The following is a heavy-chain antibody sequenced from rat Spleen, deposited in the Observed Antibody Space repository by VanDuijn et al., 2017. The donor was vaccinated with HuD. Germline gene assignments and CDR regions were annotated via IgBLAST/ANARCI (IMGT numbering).Heavy chain of an antibody. Sequence: VQLVESEGGLVQPGRSLKLSCVASGFTFNNYWMTWIRQAPGKGLEWMGVIWSNGGTDYNSAIKSRLSISRDTSKSQVFLKMNSLQTEDTAMYFCARTGGTTSGYYVMDAWGQGASVTVSS. CDR2: IWSNGGT. D-gene: IGHD1-5*01. V-gene: IGHV2-47*01. CDR1: GFTFNNYW. CDR3: ARTGGTTSGYYVMDA. J-gene: IGHJ4*01.